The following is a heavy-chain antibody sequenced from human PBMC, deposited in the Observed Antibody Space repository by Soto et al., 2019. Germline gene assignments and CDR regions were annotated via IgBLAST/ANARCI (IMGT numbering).Heavy chain of an antibody. CDR1: GFTISRNY. CDR2: TYSGGST. J-gene: IGHJ3*02. D-gene: IGHD4-4*01. CDR3: AREPPTGKVAFDI. V-gene: IGHV3-53*01. Sequence: GGSLRLSCAASGFTISRNYMNWVRQAPGKGLEWVSVTYSGGSTYYADSVKGRFTISRDNSKNTLYLQMNSLRAEDTAVYYCAREPPTGKVAFDIWGQGTMVTRLL.